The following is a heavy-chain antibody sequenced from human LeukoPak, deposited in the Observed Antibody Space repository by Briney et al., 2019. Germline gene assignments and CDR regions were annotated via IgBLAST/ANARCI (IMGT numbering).Heavy chain of an antibody. D-gene: IGHD3-16*02. CDR1: GFTFSSYW. CDR2: IKQDGSEK. Sequence: GGSLRLSCAASGFTFSSYWMGWVRQAPGKGLEWVANIKQDGSEKYYVDSVKGRFTSSRDNAKNSLYLQMNSLRTEDTAVYYCARDRYDYVWGSYRYWFDPWGQGTLVTVSS. CDR3: ARDRYDYVWGSYRYWFDP. J-gene: IGHJ5*02. V-gene: IGHV3-7*01.